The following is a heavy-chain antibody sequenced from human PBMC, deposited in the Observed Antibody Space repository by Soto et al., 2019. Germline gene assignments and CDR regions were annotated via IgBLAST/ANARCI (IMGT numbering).Heavy chain of an antibody. J-gene: IGHJ3*02. CDR2: INAGNGNT. Sequence: QVQLVQSGAEEKKPGASVKVSCKASGYTFTSYAMHWVRQAPGHRLEWMGWINAGNGNTKYSQKFQGRVTITSDTDASTAYMELSSLISEDTALYYCARDRLRYSWSLDAVDIWGQGPMVTVSS. CDR3: ARDRLRYSWSLDAVDI. D-gene: IGHD3-9*01. CDR1: GYTFTSYA. V-gene: IGHV1-3*05.